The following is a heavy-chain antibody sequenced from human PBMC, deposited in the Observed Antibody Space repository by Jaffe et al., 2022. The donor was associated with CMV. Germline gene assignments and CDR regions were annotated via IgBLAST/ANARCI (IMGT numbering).Heavy chain of an antibody. CDR1: GGSISSSSYY. J-gene: IGHJ6*02. CDR2: IYYSGST. Sequence: QLQLQESGPGLVKPSETLSLTCTVSGGSISSSSYYWGWIRQPPGKGLEWIGSIYYSGSTYYNPSLKSRVTISVDTSKNQFSLKLSSVTAADTAVYYCARQSVTAMVGYGMDVWGQGTTVTVSS. V-gene: IGHV4-39*01. CDR3: ARQSVTAMVGYGMDV. D-gene: IGHD5-18*01.